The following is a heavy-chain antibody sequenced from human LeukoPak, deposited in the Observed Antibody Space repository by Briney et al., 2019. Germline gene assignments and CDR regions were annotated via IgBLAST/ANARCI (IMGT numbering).Heavy chain of an antibody. D-gene: IGHD3-3*01. CDR1: GFTFTNYW. V-gene: IGHV3-7*01. J-gene: IGHJ4*02. Sequence: GGSLRLSCAASGFTFTNYWMSWVRQPPGKGLEWVGNIRHDESEIYYVDSVKGRFTISRDNAKDSPFLQMNSLRAEDTAVYYCARDPGRSGWDSWGQGDLVTVSS. CDR3: ARDPGRSGWDS. CDR2: IRHDESEI.